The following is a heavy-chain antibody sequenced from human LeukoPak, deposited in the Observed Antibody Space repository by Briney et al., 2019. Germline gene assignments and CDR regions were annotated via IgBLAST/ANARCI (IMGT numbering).Heavy chain of an antibody. CDR2: IYYSGST. J-gene: IGHJ6*02. V-gene: IGHV4-59*01. CDR3: ARDRAIPVVHYYYGMDV. D-gene: IGHD2-21*01. Sequence: PSETLSLTCTVSGGSISSYYWSWIRQPPGKGLEWIGYIYYSGSTNYNPSLKSRVTISVDTSKNQFSLKLSSVTAADTAVYYCARDRAIPVVHYYYGMDVWGQGTTVTVSS. CDR1: GGSISSYY.